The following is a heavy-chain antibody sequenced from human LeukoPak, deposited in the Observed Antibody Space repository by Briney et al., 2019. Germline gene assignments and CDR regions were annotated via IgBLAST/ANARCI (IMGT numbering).Heavy chain of an antibody. CDR1: GFTFSNAW. CDR2: VKSKSDGATI. CDR3: RWFGVTFDY. Sequence: PGGSLRLSCAASGFTFSNAWMSWVRQAPGKGLEWVGRVKSKSDGATIAYAAPVNVRFTNSRDDSKNTLYLQMTSLTTEETAVYVRRWFGVTFDYWGQGTQVTVSP. J-gene: IGHJ4*02. V-gene: IGHV3-15*01. D-gene: IGHD3-10*01.